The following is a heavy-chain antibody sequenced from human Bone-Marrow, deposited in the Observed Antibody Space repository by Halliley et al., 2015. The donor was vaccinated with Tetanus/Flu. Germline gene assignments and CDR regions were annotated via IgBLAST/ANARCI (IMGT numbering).Heavy chain of an antibody. D-gene: IGHD6-13*01. Sequence: GVVGDPYFAGSVKGRFPISRENAKNSFYLQMNNLRAEDTAVYYCARQIPGIATAGGAFDIWGQGTVVTVS. CDR2: GVVGDP. V-gene: IGHV3-13*05. CDR3: ARQIPGIATAGGAFDI. J-gene: IGHJ3*02.